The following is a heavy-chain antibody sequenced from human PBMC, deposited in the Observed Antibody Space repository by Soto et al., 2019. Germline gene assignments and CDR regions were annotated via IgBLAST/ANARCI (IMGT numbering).Heavy chain of an antibody. V-gene: IGHV4-30-2*01. Sequence: SETLSLTCAVSGGSISSGGYSWSWIRQPPGKGLEWIGYIYHSGSTYYNPPLKSRVTISVDRSKNQFSLKLSSVTAADTAVYYCAGTTVTTTWVWFDPWGQGTLVTVAS. CDR3: AGTTVTTTWVWFDP. D-gene: IGHD4-17*01. CDR2: IYHSGST. CDR1: GGSISSGGYS. J-gene: IGHJ5*02.